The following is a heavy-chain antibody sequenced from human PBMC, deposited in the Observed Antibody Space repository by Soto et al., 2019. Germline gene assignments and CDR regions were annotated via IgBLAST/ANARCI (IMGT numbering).Heavy chain of an antibody. Sequence: GGSLRLSCAAAGFTFSSYAVNWVRKTPGKGLEWVSGISDSGGSTYYADSVKGRFTISRDNSKNTLYLQMNSLRAKDTAVYYCAKRLGCSTTNCYGFDTWGQGIMVTVSS. CDR1: GFTFSSYA. D-gene: IGHD2-2*01. V-gene: IGHV3-23*01. J-gene: IGHJ5*02. CDR3: AKRLGCSTTNCYGFDT. CDR2: ISDSGGST.